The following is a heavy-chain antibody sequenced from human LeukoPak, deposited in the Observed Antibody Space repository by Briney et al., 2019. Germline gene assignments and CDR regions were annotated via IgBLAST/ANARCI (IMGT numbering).Heavy chain of an antibody. CDR2: IKQDGSEK. V-gene: IGHV3-7*03. D-gene: IGHD6-6*01. J-gene: IGHJ4*02. CDR1: GFTFSSYW. Sequence: GGSLRLSCAASGFTFSSYWMSWVRQAPGKGLEWVANIKQDGSEKYYVDSVKGRFTISRGNAKNSLYLQINSLRAEDTAVYYCARDQPRIAARSDYWGQGTLVTVSS. CDR3: ARDQPRIAARSDY.